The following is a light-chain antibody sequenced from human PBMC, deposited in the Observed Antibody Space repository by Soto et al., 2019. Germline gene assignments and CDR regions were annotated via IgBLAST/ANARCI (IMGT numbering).Light chain of an antibody. CDR2: KAS. J-gene: IGKJ1*01. CDR1: QTVTTY. CDR3: QHYNSYSEA. V-gene: IGKV1-5*03. Sequence: DIQMTQSPSSLSASVGDRVTITCRASQTVTTYLNWYQQKPGEAPKLLIYKASTLKSGVPSRFSGSGSGTEFTLTISSLQPDDFATYYCQHYNSYSEAFGQGTKVELK.